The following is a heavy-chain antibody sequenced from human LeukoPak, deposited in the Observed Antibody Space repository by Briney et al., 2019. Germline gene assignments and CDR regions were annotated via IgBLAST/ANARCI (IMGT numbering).Heavy chain of an antibody. CDR1: GFTFSSYW. D-gene: IGHD3-3*01. CDR3: ASNDFWSGYYAVN. V-gene: IGHV3-7*01. J-gene: IGHJ4*02. Sequence: GGSLRLSCAASGFTFSSYWMSWVRQAPGKGLEWVANIKQDGSEKYYVDSVKGRFTISRDNAKNSLYLQMNSLRAEDTAVYYCASNDFWSGYYAVNWGQGTLVTVSS. CDR2: IKQDGSEK.